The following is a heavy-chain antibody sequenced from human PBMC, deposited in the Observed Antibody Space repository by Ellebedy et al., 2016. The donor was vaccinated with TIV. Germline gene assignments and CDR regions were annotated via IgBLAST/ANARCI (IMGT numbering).Heavy chain of an antibody. J-gene: IGHJ6*02. CDR3: ARGGLYYYNGLDV. CDR1: GFTLSTSW. D-gene: IGHD3-10*01. CDR2: IKQDGSQK. V-gene: IGHV3-7*03. Sequence: GGSLRLSCAASGFTLSTSWMNWVRQAPGKGLEWVANIKQDGSQKYYVDSVKGRFTISRDNAKNSLYLQMNSLRAEDTAVYYCARGGLYYYNGLDVWGQGTTVTVSS.